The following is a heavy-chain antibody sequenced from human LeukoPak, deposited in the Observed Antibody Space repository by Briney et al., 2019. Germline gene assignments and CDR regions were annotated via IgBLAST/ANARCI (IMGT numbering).Heavy chain of an antibody. CDR3: AKEPSYSAYGTFDY. V-gene: IGHV3-23*01. CDR1: GFAFSAYA. J-gene: IGHJ4*02. D-gene: IGHD5-12*01. Sequence: PGGSLRLSCAASGFAFSAYAMNWVRQAPGKGLEWVSGISGGGGSSYYADSVKGRFTISRDNSKNTLYLQMNSLRAEDTAVYYCAKEPSYSAYGTFDYWGQGTLVTVSS. CDR2: ISGGGGSS.